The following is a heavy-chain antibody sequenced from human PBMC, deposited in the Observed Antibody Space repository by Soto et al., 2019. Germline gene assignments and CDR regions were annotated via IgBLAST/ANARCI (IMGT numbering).Heavy chain of an antibody. V-gene: IGHV3-7*05. J-gene: IGHJ4*02. CDR1: GFTFISYW. CDR3: ARADYYDSSGIDY. Sequence: EVQLVETGGGLVQPGGSLRLSCAASGFTFISYWMSWVRQAPGKGLEWVANIKQDGSEKYYVDSVKGRFTISRDNAKNSLYLQMNSLRAEDTAVYYCARADYYDSSGIDYWGQGTLVTVSS. CDR2: IKQDGSEK. D-gene: IGHD3-22*01.